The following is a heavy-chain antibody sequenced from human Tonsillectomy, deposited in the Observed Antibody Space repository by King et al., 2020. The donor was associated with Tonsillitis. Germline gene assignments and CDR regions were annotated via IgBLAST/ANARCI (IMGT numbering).Heavy chain of an antibody. CDR3: AKNGEYYDILTGYSHWYFDL. J-gene: IGHJ2*01. CDR1: GFTFSGYA. D-gene: IGHD3-9*01. CDR2: IYSGGSST. V-gene: IGHV3-23*03. Sequence: VQLVESGGGLVQPGGSLRLSCAASGFTFSGYAMSWVRQTPGKGLEWVSVIYSGGSSTYYAASVKGRFTISRDNSKNTLYLQMNSLRAEDTAVYYCAKNGEYYDILTGYSHWYFDLWGRGTLVTVSS.